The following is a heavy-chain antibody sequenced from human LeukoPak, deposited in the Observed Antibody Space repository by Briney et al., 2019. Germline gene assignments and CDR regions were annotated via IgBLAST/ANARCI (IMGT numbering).Heavy chain of an antibody. CDR3: ARDASLQTGAFDV. J-gene: IGHJ3*01. Sequence: SGTLSLTCAVSGGSISRSDWWSSVRQSPGKGLEWIGEIFHSGSTKYNPSLKSRVTISVDKSKNQFSLTLTSLTAADTAMYYCARDASLQTGAFDVWGQGTMVTVSS. CDR1: GGSISRSDW. V-gene: IGHV4-4*02. CDR2: IFHSGST. D-gene: IGHD5-24*01.